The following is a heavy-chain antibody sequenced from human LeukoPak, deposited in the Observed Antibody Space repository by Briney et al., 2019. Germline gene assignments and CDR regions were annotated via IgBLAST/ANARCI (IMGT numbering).Heavy chain of an antibody. Sequence: YPSETLSLTCTVSGGSISSSSYYWGWIRQPPGKGLEWIGSIYYSGSTYYNPSLKSRVTISVDTSKNQFSLKLSSVTAADTAVYYCARLRDYSNVPHWGQGTLVTVSS. V-gene: IGHV4-39*01. CDR3: ARLRDYSNVPH. D-gene: IGHD4-11*01. CDR2: IYYSGST. CDR1: GGSISSSSYY. J-gene: IGHJ4*02.